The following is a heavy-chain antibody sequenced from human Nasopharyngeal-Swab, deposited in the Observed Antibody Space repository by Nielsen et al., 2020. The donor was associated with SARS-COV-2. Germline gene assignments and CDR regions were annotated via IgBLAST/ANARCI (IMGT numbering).Heavy chain of an antibody. CDR2: IRSKAHNYAA. CDR3: VRQTGYHFDS. Sequence: ESLKISCAASGFTFSGYAMHWVRQASGKGLEWVGRIRSKAHNYAAVYAASVEGRFTISSEDSKKTAFLQMDSLKSEDEAEYSCVRQTGYHFDSWGQGTLVTVSS. D-gene: IGHD5-12*01. CDR1: GFTFSGYA. J-gene: IGHJ4*02. V-gene: IGHV3-73*01.